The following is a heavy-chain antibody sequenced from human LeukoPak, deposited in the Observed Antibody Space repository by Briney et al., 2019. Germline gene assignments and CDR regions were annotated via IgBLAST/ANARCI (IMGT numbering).Heavy chain of an antibody. Sequence: SETLSLTCTVSGGSISTGRHYWSWIRQPAGKGLEWIGRFFPTGITNYNPSLESHVTISVDTSKNQFSLRLTSVTAADTAVYYCARVDGSCSGGSCPSGNWFDPWGQGTLVTVSS. CDR2: FFPTGIT. CDR3: ARVDGSCSGGSCPSGNWFDP. V-gene: IGHV4-61*02. CDR1: GGSISTGRHY. D-gene: IGHD2-15*01. J-gene: IGHJ5*02.